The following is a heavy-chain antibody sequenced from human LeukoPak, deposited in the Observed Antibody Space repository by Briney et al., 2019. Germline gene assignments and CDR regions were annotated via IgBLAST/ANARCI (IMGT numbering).Heavy chain of an antibody. CDR1: GGSISSSSYY. Sequence: SETLSLTCTVSGGSISSSSYYWGWIRQPPGKGLEWIGSIYYSGSTNYNPSLKSRVTISVDTSKNQFSLKLSSVTAADTAVYYCARLIPPNDYWGQGTLVTVSS. CDR3: ARLIPPNDY. V-gene: IGHV4-39*07. CDR2: IYYSGST. J-gene: IGHJ4*02.